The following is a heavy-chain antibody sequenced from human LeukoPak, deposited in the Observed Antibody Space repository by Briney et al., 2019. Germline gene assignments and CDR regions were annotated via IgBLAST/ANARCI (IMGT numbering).Heavy chain of an antibody. V-gene: IGHV3-49*03. D-gene: IGHD1-1*01. CDR3: TRDRGAYNLYDY. CDR1: GFTFGGYA. J-gene: IGHJ4*02. CDR2: IRSKAYGETA. Sequence: GGSLRLSCTASGFTFGGYAMSWIRQAPGKGLEWVGFIRSKAYGETADYAASVKGRFTISRDDSKAIAYLQMNSLKTEDTAVYHCTRDRGAYNLYDYWGQGTLVTVSS.